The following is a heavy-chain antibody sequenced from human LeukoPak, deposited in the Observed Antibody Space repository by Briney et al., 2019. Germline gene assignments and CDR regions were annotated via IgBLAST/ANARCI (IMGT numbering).Heavy chain of an antibody. J-gene: IGHJ4*02. D-gene: IGHD6-19*01. Sequence: RPGGSLRLSCSASGFTFSNYDIHWVRHATGKGLEWVSAIGSSGDTYHIDSVKGRFTISRESAKNSLYLQMNSLRAEDTAVYYCARDLSAAFDFWGQGVLVTVSS. CDR2: IGSSGDT. CDR3: ARDLSAAFDF. V-gene: IGHV3-13*01. CDR1: GFTFSNYD.